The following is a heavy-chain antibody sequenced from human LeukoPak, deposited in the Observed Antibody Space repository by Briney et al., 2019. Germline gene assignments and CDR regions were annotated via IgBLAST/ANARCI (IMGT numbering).Heavy chain of an antibody. CDR1: GFTFTTYW. CDR3: ARAPPLFDSSGIGYYFDY. D-gene: IGHD3-22*01. V-gene: IGHV3-7*01. Sequence: PGGSLRLSCTTSGFTFTTYWMSWVRQAPGKGLEWVANIKQDGSEKHYVDSVRGRFTISRDNAKNSVYLQIDSLRAEDTAVFYCARAPPLFDSSGIGYYFDYWGQGTLVTVSS. J-gene: IGHJ4*02. CDR2: IKQDGSEK.